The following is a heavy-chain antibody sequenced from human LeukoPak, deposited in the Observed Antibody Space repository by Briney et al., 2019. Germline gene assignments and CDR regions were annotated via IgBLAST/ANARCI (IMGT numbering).Heavy chain of an antibody. CDR2: VYHTGKT. CDR3: ARLHVHYYGWFDP. J-gene: IGHJ5*02. D-gene: IGHD3-16*01. V-gene: IGHV4-39*01. CDR1: SDPITSSSYY. Sequence: PSETLSLTCTVSSDPITSSSYYWGWIRQPPEKGLEWIGSVYHTGKTYYNPSLKNRVTISVETSKNHFSLSLRSVTASDTAIYFCARLHVHYYGWFDPWGQGTLVTVSS.